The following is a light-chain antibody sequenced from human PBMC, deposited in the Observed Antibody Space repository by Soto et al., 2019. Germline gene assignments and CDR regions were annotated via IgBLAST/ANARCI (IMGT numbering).Light chain of an antibody. V-gene: IGLV3-1*01. CDR3: QAWDSNLVL. CDR1: KLGDKY. J-gene: IGLJ3*02. CDR2: QDN. Sequence: SYELTQPPSVSVSPGQPATITCSGDKLGDKYACWFQQKPGQSPVLVICQDNKRPSGIPERFSGSNSGNTATLTISGTQAMDEADYYCQAWDSNLVLFGGGTKLTVL.